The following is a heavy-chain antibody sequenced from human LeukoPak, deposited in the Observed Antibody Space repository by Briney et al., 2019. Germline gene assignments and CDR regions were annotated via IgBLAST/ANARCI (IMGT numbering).Heavy chain of an antibody. Sequence: PGGSLRLSCAASGFTFSSYDMHWVRQATGKGLEWVSAIGTAGDTYYPGSVKGRFTISRENAKNSLYLQMNSLRAEDTAVYYCAKTRIAVVDDAFDIWGRGTMVTVSS. J-gene: IGHJ3*02. CDR1: GFTFSSYD. V-gene: IGHV3-13*01. CDR3: AKTRIAVVDDAFDI. D-gene: IGHD6-19*01. CDR2: IGTAGDT.